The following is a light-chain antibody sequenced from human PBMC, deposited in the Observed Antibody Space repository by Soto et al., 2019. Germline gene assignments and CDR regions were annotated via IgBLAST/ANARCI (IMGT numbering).Light chain of an antibody. CDR1: SSDVGAYDY. V-gene: IGLV2-8*01. CDR2: EIN. Sequence: QSALTQPPSASGSPGQSVPISCTGTSSDVGAYDYVSWYQQHPGKAPKLMIYEINKRPSGVADRFAGSKSGNTASLTVSGLQAEDEADYYCSPLAGSNHGPNVVGTGTKPTAL. CDR3: SPLAGSNHGPNV. J-gene: IGLJ1*01.